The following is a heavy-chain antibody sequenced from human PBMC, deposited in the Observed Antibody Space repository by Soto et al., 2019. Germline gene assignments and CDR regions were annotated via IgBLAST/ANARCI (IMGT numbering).Heavy chain of an antibody. J-gene: IGHJ4*02. V-gene: IGHV4-38-2*01. CDR1: GYSITSGSY. CDR3: ARRIAVAGTDYFDY. D-gene: IGHD6-19*01. CDR2: IFHNGGT. Sequence: SETLSLTCGVSGYSITSGSYWGWIRQPPGKGLEWIGNIFHNGGTYDNPSLRGRLTMSVDTSKNQYSLKLSSVTAADTAVYYCARRIAVAGTDYFDYWGPGTLVTVSS.